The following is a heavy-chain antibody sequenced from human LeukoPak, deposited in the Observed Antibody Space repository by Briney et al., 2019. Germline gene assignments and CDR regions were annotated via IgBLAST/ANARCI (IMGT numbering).Heavy chain of an antibody. CDR1: GYTFTSYG. V-gene: IGHV1-18*01. D-gene: IGHD6-19*01. Sequence: ASVKVSCKASGYTFTSYGISWVRQAPGQGLEWMGWISAYNGNTNYAQKLQGRVTMTTDTSTSTAYMELRSLRSDDTAVYYCARSMAVAGTRRYYGMDVWGQGTTVTVSS. CDR3: ARSMAVAGTRRYYGMDV. CDR2: ISAYNGNT. J-gene: IGHJ6*02.